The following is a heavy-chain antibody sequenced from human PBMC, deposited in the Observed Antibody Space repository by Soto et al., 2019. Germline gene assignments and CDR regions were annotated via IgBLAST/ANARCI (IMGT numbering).Heavy chain of an antibody. J-gene: IGHJ5*02. V-gene: IGHV4-30-4*01. CDR1: GASIRSTDYY. Sequence: SEALSLTCTVYGASIRSTDYYWSWIRQAPGKGLEWIGYVYYTGSTYYHPSLMSRLTISVDTSKDQFSLKLTSVTAAETAVYYCVRTAREGAVAPHWFDRWGQGTQVTVSS. D-gene: IGHD2-21*02. CDR3: VRTAREGAVAPHWFDR. CDR2: VYYTGST.